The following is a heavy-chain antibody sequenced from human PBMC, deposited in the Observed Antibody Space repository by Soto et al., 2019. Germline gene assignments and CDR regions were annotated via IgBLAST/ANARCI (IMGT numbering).Heavy chain of an antibody. J-gene: IGHJ5*02. CDR2: IYYSGST. V-gene: IGHV4-61*01. D-gene: IGHD3-16*01. CDR1: GGSVSSGSYY. CDR3: ARDPRQGGWLDP. Sequence: SETLSLTCTVSGGSVSSGSYYWSWIRQPPGKGLDWIGYIYYSGSTNYNPSLKSRVTISVATSKNQFSLKLSSVTAADTAVYYCARDPRQGGWLDPWGQGTMVTVSS.